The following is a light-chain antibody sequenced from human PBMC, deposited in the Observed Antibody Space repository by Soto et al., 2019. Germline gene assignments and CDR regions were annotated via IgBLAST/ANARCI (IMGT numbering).Light chain of an antibody. CDR1: SSNIGSNT. CDR2: SNN. J-gene: IGLJ3*02. CDR3: AAWDDSLNGWV. V-gene: IGLV1-44*01. Sequence: QSVLTQPPSASVTPGQRGTISCSVISSNIGSNTVNWYQQLPGTAPKLLIYSNNQRPSGVPDRFSGSKSGTSASLAISGLQSEDEADYYCAAWDDSLNGWVFGGGTKLTVL.